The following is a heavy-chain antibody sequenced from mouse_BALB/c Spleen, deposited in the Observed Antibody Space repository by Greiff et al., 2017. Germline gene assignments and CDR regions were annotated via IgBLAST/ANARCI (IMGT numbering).Heavy chain of an antibody. D-gene: IGHD2-2*01. J-gene: IGHJ4*01. CDR2: IDPANGNT. CDR3: ARTGGYDGYAMDY. V-gene: IGHV14-3*02. Sequence: EVKLQQSGAELVKPGASVKLSCTASGFNIKDTYMHWVKQRPEQGLEWIGRIDPANGNTKYDPKFQGKATITADTSSNTAYLQLSSLTSEDTAVYYCARTGGYDGYAMDYWGQGTSVTVSS. CDR1: GFNIKDTY.